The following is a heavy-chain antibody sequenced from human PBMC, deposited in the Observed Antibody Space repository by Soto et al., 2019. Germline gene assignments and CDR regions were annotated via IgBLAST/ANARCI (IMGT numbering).Heavy chain of an antibody. CDR1: GYTFTGYY. D-gene: IGHD5-18*01. CDR2: INPNSGGT. J-gene: IGHJ6*02. Sequence: ASVKVSCKASGYTFTGYYMHWVRQAPGQGLEWMGWINPNSGGTNYAQKFQGRVTMTRDTSISTAYMELSRLRSDDTAVYYCARDGVDTAMVDYYYYGMDVWGQGXTVTVYS. V-gene: IGHV1-2*02. CDR3: ARDGVDTAMVDYYYYGMDV.